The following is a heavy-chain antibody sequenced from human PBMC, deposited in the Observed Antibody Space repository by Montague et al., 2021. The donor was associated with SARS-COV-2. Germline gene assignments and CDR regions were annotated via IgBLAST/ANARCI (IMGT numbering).Heavy chain of an antibody. J-gene: IGHJ4*02. CDR3: ARHRAYYGSGSPPIIDY. CDR1: GYSFTSYW. CDR2: IDPSDSYT. V-gene: IGHV5-10-1*01. D-gene: IGHD3-10*01. Sequence: QSGAEVKKPGESLRISCKGSGYSFTSYWISWVRQMPGKGLEWMGRIDPSDSYTNYSPSFQGHVTISAGKSISTAYLQWSSLKASDTAMYYCARHRAYYGSGSPPIIDYWGQGTLVTVSS.